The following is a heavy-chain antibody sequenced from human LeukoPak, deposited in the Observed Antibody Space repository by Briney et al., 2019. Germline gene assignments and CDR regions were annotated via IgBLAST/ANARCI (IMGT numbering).Heavy chain of an antibody. CDR1: GGSMTTYY. D-gene: IGHD6-25*01. CDR2: VYYSGST. CDR3: ARQNSGARLNV. V-gene: IGHV4-59*08. J-gene: IGHJ6*02. Sequence: SETLSLTCTVSGGSMTTYYWTWIRQPLGKGLEWLGYVYYSGSTSYNPSLKSRVTISVDTSKNQFSLKLTSVAAADTAVYYCARQNSGARLNVWGQGTTVIVSS.